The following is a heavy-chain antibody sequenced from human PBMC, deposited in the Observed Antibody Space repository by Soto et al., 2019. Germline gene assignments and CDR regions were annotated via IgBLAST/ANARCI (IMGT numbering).Heavy chain of an antibody. CDR2: IYYRGST. Sequence: VKSSETLSLTCTVSGGSISSSSYYWGWIRQPPGKGLEWIGSIYYRGSTYYIPSLTSRVNISVDTSKNQSSLKLSSVTAADTAVYYCARYYGSGSSDINYYYYYMDVWGKGTTVTVSS. V-gene: IGHV4-39*01. D-gene: IGHD3-10*01. CDR3: ARYYGSGSSDINYYYYYMDV. CDR1: GGSISSSSYY. J-gene: IGHJ6*03.